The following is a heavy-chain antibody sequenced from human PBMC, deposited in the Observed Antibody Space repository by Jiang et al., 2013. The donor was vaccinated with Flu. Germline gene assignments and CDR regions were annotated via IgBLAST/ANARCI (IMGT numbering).Heavy chain of an antibody. CDR2: TYYRSKWYN. J-gene: IGHJ6*02. CDR1: SNSAA. Sequence: SNSAAWNWIRQSPSRGLEWLGRTYYRSKWYNDYAVSVKSRITINPDTSKNQFSLQLNSVTPEDTAVYYCARERITMVRGVHYYYGMDVWGQGTTVTVSS. CDR3: ARERITMVRGVHYYYGMDV. V-gene: IGHV6-1*01. D-gene: IGHD3-10*01.